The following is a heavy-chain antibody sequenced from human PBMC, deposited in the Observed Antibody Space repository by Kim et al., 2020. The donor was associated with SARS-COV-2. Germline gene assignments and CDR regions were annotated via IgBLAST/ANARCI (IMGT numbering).Heavy chain of an antibody. J-gene: IGHJ3*02. CDR2: IGNDGET. V-gene: IGHV3-13*01. Sequence: GGSLRLSCAASGFTLNSYGMHWVRQGSGKGLEWVSGIGNDGETYYSGSVKGRFTISRENAKNSLYFQMNSLRAGDTAVYYCARESAEDAFDMWGQGTMVTVSS. CDR1: GFTLNSYG. CDR3: ARESAEDAFDM.